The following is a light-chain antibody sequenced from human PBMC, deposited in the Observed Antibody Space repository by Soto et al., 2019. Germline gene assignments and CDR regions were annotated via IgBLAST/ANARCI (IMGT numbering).Light chain of an antibody. CDR2: EVS. CDR1: SSDVGGYNY. V-gene: IGLV2-8*01. J-gene: IGLJ1*01. Sequence: QSALTQPPSASGSPGQSVTISCSETSSDVGGYNYVSWHQQHPGKAPKLMIYEVSKRPSGVPDRFSGSKSGNTASLIVSGLQAEDEADYYCSSYAGSNNFVFGTGTKLTVL. CDR3: SSYAGSNNFV.